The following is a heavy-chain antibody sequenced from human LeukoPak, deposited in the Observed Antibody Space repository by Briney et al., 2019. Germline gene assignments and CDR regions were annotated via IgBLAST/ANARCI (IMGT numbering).Heavy chain of an antibody. CDR1: GFTFGDYA. J-gene: IGHJ4*02. CDR3: TRGKSSSWYPEGSYYFDY. V-gene: IGHV3-49*04. D-gene: IGHD6-13*01. CDR2: IRSKAYSGTT. Sequence: GGSLRLSCTASGFTFGDYAMSWVRQAPGKGLEWVGFIRSKAYSGTTEYAASVKGRFTISRDDSKSIAYLQMNSLKTEDTAVNYCTRGKSSSWYPEGSYYFDYWGQGTLVTVSS.